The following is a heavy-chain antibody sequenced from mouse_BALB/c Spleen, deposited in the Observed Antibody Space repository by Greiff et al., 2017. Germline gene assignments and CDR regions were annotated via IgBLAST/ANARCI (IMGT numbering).Heavy chain of an antibody. CDR1: GFTFSSYA. D-gene: IGHD2-4*01. V-gene: IGHV5-6-5*01. Sequence: EVKLVESGGGLVKPGGSLKLSCAASGFTFSSYAMSWVRQTPEKRLEWVASISSGGSTYYPDSVKGRFTISRDNARNILYLQMSSLRSEDTAMYYCARGPSTMITFDYWGQGTTLTVSS. J-gene: IGHJ2*01. CDR2: ISSGGST. CDR3: ARGPSTMITFDY.